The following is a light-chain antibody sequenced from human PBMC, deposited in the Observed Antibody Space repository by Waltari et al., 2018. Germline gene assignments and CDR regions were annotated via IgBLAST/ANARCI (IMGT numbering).Light chain of an antibody. J-gene: IGKJ2*01. V-gene: IGKV1-12*01. CDR1: QGVSRW. Sequence: DLQMTQSPSSVSASVGDRVTITCRASQGVSRWLAWYQQKPGKAPKLLIYDASTLQSVVPSRFSGSGSGTYFTLTISSLQPEDFATYYCQQANSFPYTFGQGTKLEIK. CDR2: DAS. CDR3: QQANSFPYT.